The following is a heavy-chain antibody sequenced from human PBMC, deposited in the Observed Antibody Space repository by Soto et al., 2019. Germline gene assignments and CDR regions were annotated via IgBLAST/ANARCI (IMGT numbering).Heavy chain of an antibody. D-gene: IGHD3-16*01. CDR3: ARVGRRDNWLDP. V-gene: IGHV3-11*06. J-gene: IGHJ5*02. CDR2: ISTSTGYT. Sequence: QVQLVESGGGLVKPGGSLRLSCAASGFTFSDFYMTWVRQAPWKGLEWLSYISTSTGYTDYADSVKGRFTISRDNAKNSLYLQMNSLRADDTAVYYCARVGRRDNWLDPWGQGTLVTVSS. CDR1: GFTFSDFY.